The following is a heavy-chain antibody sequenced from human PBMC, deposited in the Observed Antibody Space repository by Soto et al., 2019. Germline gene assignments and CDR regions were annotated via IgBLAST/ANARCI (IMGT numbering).Heavy chain of an antibody. D-gene: IGHD6-19*01. CDR1: GGSISSSSYY. J-gene: IGHJ4*02. V-gene: IGHV4-39*01. CDR2: IYYSGST. CDR3: ARQGYSSGFDY. Sequence: QLQLQESGPGLVKPSETLSLTCTVSGGSISSSSYYWGWIRQPPGKGLEWIGSIYYSGSTYYNPSLKSRVTISVDTSKNQFSLKLSSVTAAETAVYYCARQGYSSGFDYWGQGTLVTVSS.